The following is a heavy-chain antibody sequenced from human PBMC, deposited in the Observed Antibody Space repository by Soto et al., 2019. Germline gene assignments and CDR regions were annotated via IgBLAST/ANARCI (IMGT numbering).Heavy chain of an antibody. CDR3: ARGHLGYSRSWSGFDY. J-gene: IGHJ4*02. Sequence: QEQLQQWGAGLLKPSETLSLTRAVYDGSFRGYYWSWIRQSPGKGLEWIGEIDHTGGANYNSSLESRVTISVDASKNQFALKLTYVTAADTAVYYCARGHLGYSRSWSGFDYWGQGTLVTVSS. D-gene: IGHD6-13*01. CDR1: DGSFRGYY. V-gene: IGHV4-34*01. CDR2: IDHTGGA.